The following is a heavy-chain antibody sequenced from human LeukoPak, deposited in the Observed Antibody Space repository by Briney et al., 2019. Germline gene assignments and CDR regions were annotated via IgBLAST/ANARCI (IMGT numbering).Heavy chain of an antibody. J-gene: IGHJ4*02. D-gene: IGHD6-19*01. Sequence: PSQTLSLTCTVSGGSISSGSYYWSWIRQPAGQGLEWIGRIYTSGSTNYNPSLKSRVTISVDTSKNQFSLKLSSVTAADTAVYYCASRGCSSGWYDYWGQGTPVTVSS. CDR2: IYTSGST. CDR1: GGSISSGSYY. V-gene: IGHV4-61*02. CDR3: ASRGCSSGWYDY.